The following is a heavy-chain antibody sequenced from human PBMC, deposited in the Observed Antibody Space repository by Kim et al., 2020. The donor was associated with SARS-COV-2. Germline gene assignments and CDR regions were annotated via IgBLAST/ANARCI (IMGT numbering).Heavy chain of an antibody. CDR3: SRGVRGAVFDY. CDR1: GGSISSGSSY. CDR2: IYTSGST. Sequence: SETLYLICTVSGGSISSGSSYWSWIRQLAGKGLEWIGRIYTSGSTNYNPSLKSRVTISVDTSKNQFSLKLSSVTAADTAVYYCSRGVRGAVFDYWGQGTLVTVSS. J-gene: IGHJ4*02. V-gene: IGHV4-61*02.